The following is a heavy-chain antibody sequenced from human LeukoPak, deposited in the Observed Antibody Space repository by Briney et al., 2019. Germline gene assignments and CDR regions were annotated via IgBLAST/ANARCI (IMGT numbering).Heavy chain of an antibody. V-gene: IGHV3-53*01. CDR3: ASDYYDSSGYRYYYGMDV. D-gene: IGHD3-22*01. Sequence: PGGSLRLSCAASGFTVSSNYMSWVRQAPGKGLEWVSVIYSGGSTYYADSVKGRFTISRDNSKNTLYLQMNSLRAEDTAVYYCASDYYDSSGYRYYYGMDVWGQGTTVTVSS. CDR1: GFTVSSNY. J-gene: IGHJ6*02. CDR2: IYSGGST.